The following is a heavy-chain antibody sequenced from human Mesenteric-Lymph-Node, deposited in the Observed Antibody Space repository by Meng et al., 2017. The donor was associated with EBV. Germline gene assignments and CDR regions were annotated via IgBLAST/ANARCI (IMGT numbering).Heavy chain of an antibody. CDR3: ASVIYGSGLNSWFDP. CDR2: IHHSGAT. D-gene: IGHD3-10*01. V-gene: IGHV4-4*02. Sequence: QAQAQVAGPGPVKPSGTLSPTCAGSGGSISSDTWWTWVRQPPGKGLEWIGEIHHSGATNYNPSLKSRVTISVDKSKNQFSLKLSSVTAADAAVYFCASVIYGSGLNSWFDPWGHGTLVTVSS. CDR1: GGSISSDTW. J-gene: IGHJ5*02.